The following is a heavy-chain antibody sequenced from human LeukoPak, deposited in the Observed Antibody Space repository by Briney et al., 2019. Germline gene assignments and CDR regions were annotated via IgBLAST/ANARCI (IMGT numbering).Heavy chain of an antibody. V-gene: IGHV3-23*01. D-gene: IGHD3-22*01. Sequence: GGSLRLSCEASGFIFSNYAMHWVRQAPGKGLEWVSGISGSGVNTHYGDSVKGRFTISRDNSKNTLYLQMNSLRAGDTAVYYCAIRAYDSNRWFDYWGQGTLVTVSA. J-gene: IGHJ4*02. CDR2: ISGSGVNT. CDR3: AIRAYDSNRWFDY. CDR1: GFIFSNYA.